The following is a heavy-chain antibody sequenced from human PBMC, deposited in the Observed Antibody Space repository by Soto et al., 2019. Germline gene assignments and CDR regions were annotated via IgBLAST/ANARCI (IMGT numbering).Heavy chain of an antibody. Sequence: QVQLVESGGGVVQPGRSLRLSCAVSGFTFSTYAMHWVRQAPGKGLEWVAVISYDGSNTYYADSVKGRFTISRDNMLYLQMNSLRAEDTAVYYCARYQGRSITCQLDYWGQGTLVTVSS. D-gene: IGHD2-2*01. CDR2: ISYDGSNT. J-gene: IGHJ4*02. CDR3: ARYQGRSITCQLDY. V-gene: IGHV3-30-3*01. CDR1: GFTFSTYA.